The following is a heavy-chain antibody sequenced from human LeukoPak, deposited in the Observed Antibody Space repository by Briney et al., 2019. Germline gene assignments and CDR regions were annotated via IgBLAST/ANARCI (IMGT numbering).Heavy chain of an antibody. D-gene: IGHD2-2*01. V-gene: IGHV1-18*01. CDR2: ISAYNGNT. Sequence: GASVKVSCKASGYTFTSYGISWVRQAPGQGLEWMGWISAYNGNTNYAQKLQGRVTMTTDTSTSTAYMELRSLRSDDTAVYYCARDSGRGYYCSSTSCRMYNWFDPWGQGTLVTVSS. CDR3: ARDSGRGYYCSSTSCRMYNWFDP. J-gene: IGHJ5*02. CDR1: GYTFTSYG.